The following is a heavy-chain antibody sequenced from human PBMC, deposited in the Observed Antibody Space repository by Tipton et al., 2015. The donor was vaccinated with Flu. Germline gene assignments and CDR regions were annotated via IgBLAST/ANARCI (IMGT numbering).Heavy chain of an antibody. D-gene: IGHD3-9*01. CDR1: GFTFDDYG. CDR3: ARTTPGYDILTGYYDR. J-gene: IGHJ4*02. CDR2: INWNGGST. V-gene: IGHV3-20*04. Sequence: LSCAASGFTFDDYGMSWVRQAPGKGLEWVSGINWNGGSTGYADSVKGRLTISRDNAKNSLYLQMNSLRAEDTALYYCARTTPGYDILTGYYDRWGQGTLVTVSS.